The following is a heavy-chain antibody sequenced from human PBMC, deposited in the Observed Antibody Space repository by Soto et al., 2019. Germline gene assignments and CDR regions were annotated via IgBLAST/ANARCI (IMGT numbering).Heavy chain of an antibody. D-gene: IGHD6-19*01. CDR1: GFTFSNAW. J-gene: IGHJ4*02. V-gene: IGHV3-15*07. Sequence: GGSLRLSCAASGFTFSNAWMNWVRQAPGKGLEWVGRIKSKTDGGTTDYAAPVKGRFTISRDDSKNTLYLQMNSLKTEDTAVYYCTTGGLINPVAGTGSPRGYWGQGTLVTVSS. CDR2: IKSKTDGGTT. CDR3: TTGGLINPVAGTGSPRGY.